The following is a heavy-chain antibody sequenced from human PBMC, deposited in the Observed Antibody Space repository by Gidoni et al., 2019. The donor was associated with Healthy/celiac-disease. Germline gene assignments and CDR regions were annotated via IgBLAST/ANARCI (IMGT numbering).Heavy chain of an antibody. CDR3: ARSYGSDFWSGPNKGEFDY. CDR1: GGSISSYY. V-gene: IGHV4-59*01. CDR2: IYYSGST. J-gene: IGHJ4*02. D-gene: IGHD3-3*01. Sequence: QVQLQESGPGLVKPSETLSLTCTVSGGSISSYYWSWIRQPPGKGLEWIGYIYYSGSTNYNPSLKSRVTISVDTSKNQFSLKLSSVTAADTAVYYCARSYGSDFWSGPNKGEFDYWGQGTLVTVSS.